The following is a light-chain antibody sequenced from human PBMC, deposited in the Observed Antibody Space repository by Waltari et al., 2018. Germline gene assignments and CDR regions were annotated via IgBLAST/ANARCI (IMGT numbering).Light chain of an antibody. CDR3: SAYAGNNKLL. V-gene: IGLV2-8*01. CDR1: SSDIGRHND. J-gene: IGLJ3*02. Sequence: QSALTQPPSASGSPGPSVTISCTGTSSDIGRHNDVSWYQQYSGKAPKLIIYEVAKRPSGVPDRFSGSKSGYTASLTVSGLQVEDEADYYCSAYAGNNKLLFGGGTELTVL. CDR2: EVA.